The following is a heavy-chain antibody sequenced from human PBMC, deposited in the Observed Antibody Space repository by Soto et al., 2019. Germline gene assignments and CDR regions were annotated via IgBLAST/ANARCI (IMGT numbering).Heavy chain of an antibody. J-gene: IGHJ5*02. CDR1: GGAFTSYG. Sequence: QVQLVQSGAEVKKPGSSVKVSCKASGGAFTSYGITWVRQAPGQGLEWMGGIIPLFGSRSYAQKFQGRLTITADESTSTADMDLSSLRSEDTAVYYCARVHFDVLTRYYRGWFDPWGQGTLVTVSS. CDR2: IIPLFGSR. V-gene: IGHV1-69*01. D-gene: IGHD3-9*01. CDR3: ARVHFDVLTRYYRGWFDP.